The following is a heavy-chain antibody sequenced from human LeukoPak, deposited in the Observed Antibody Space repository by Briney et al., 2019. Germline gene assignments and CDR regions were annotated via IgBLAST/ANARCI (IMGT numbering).Heavy chain of an antibody. CDR3: ARAVLGGHYGVDA. J-gene: IGHJ6*02. CDR1: GGPICGYY. V-gene: IGHV4-59*01. Sequence: SETLSLTCTVSGGPICGYYGSWMPQSPGKGLEGIGYVYYSGRTNYNPSLKSGLSISVDTSKNQLSLRLRSVTAADTAVYYCARAVLGGHYGVDASGQGATVTVSS. CDR2: VYYSGRT. D-gene: IGHD3-16*01.